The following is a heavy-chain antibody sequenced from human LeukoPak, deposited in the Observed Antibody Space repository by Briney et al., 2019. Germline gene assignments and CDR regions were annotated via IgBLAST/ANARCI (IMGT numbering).Heavy chain of an antibody. Sequence: PGGSLRLSCAASGFTFRSSAMNWVRQAPGKGLEWVSAISGSGGSTYSADSVKGRFTISRDNSKNTLYLQMNSLRAEDTAVYYCARSTTVTTCFDYWGQGTLVTVSS. CDR2: ISGSGGST. V-gene: IGHV3-23*01. CDR3: ARSTTVTTCFDY. D-gene: IGHD4-17*01. CDR1: GFTFRSSA. J-gene: IGHJ4*02.